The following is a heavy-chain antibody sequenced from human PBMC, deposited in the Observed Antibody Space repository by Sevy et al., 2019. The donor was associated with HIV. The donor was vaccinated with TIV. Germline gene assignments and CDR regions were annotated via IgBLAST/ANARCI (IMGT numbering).Heavy chain of an antibody. CDR2: IKQDGSEK. CDR3: ARWGHAWQLNY. Sequence: GGSLRLSCAASGFSFSNAWMSWVRQAPGKGLEWVANIKQDGSEKYYVDSVKGRFTISRDNAKNSLYLQMNSLRAEDTAVYYCARWGHAWQLNYWGQGTLVTVSS. D-gene: IGHD6-6*01. J-gene: IGHJ4*02. CDR1: GFSFSNAW. V-gene: IGHV3-7*01.